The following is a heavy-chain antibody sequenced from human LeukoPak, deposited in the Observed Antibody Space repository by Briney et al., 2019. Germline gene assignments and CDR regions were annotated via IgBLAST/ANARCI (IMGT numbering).Heavy chain of an antibody. D-gene: IGHD3-22*01. CDR1: RFTFSNYV. Sequence: GGSLRLSCAASRFTFSNYVMHWVRQAPGKGLEWVAVISYDGSDKYYADSVKGRFTISRDNSKNTLYLQMNSLRAEDTAIYYCAKDGDSTGYYSSYYNHMDVWGKGTSVTISS. CDR3: AKDGDSTGYYSSYYNHMDV. CDR2: ISYDGSDK. J-gene: IGHJ6*03. V-gene: IGHV3-30*18.